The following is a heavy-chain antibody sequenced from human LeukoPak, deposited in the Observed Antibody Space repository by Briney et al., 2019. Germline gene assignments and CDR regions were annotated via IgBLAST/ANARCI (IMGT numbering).Heavy chain of an antibody. CDR1: GFTFSSYW. D-gene: IGHD3-9*01. V-gene: IGHV3-7*01. CDR2: IKQDGSEK. CDR3: ARVVSVYDILTGYYSDTFDP. Sequence: PGGSLRLACAASGFTFSSYWMSWVRQAPGKGLEWVANIKQDGSEKYYVDSVKGRFTISRDNAKNSLYLQMNSLRAEDTAVYYCARVVSVYDILTGYYSDTFDPWGQGTLVTVSS. J-gene: IGHJ5*02.